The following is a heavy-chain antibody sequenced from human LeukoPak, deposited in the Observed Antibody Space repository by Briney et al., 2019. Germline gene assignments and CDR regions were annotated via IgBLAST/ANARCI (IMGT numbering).Heavy chain of an antibody. J-gene: IGHJ4*02. D-gene: IGHD3-22*01. CDR1: GGSISTSSYY. CDR2: IYYSGST. Sequence: SETLSLTCTVSGGSISTSSYYWGWIRQPPGKGLECIGNIYYSGSTYYNPSLKSRVTISVDTSKNQFSLKLSSVTAADTAVYYCARGDGAYYYDGSGYYPSLYFDYWGQGTLVTVSS. V-gene: IGHV4-39*07. CDR3: ARGDGAYYYDGSGYYPSLYFDY.